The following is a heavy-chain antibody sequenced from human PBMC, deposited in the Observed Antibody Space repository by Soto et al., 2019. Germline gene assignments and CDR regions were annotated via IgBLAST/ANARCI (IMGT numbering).Heavy chain of an antibody. V-gene: IGHV1-3*01. Sequence: QVQLVQSGAEVKKPGASVKVSCKASGYTFTRYAMHWVRQAPGQRLEWMGWINAGNGNTRHLQKLQGRVTITRDTSARIVYMELSTLRSEDTAVYYCARERGTTGTTSAFWFDPWGQGTLVTVSS. D-gene: IGHD1-1*01. CDR2: INAGNGNT. J-gene: IGHJ5*02. CDR1: GYTFTRYA. CDR3: ARERGTTGTTSAFWFDP.